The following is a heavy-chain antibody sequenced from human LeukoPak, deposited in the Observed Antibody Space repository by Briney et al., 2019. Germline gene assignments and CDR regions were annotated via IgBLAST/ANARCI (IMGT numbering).Heavy chain of an antibody. CDR1: GGSISSYY. V-gene: IGHV4-4*07. D-gene: IGHD5-24*01. CDR2: IYTSGST. CDR3: ARARDGYNFDYFDY. J-gene: IGHJ4*02. Sequence: SETLSLTCTVSGGSISSYYWSWIRQPAGKGLEWIGRIYTSGSTNYNPSLKSRVTMSVDASKNQFSLKLSSVTAADTAVYYCARARDGYNFDYFDYWGQGTLVTVSS.